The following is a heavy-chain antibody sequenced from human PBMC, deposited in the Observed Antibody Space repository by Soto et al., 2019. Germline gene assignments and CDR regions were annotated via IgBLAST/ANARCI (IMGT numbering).Heavy chain of an antibody. V-gene: IGHV1-3*05. D-gene: IGHD3-16*02. J-gene: IGHJ4*02. CDR1: GYAFTAYA. CDR2: INPANVNT. CDR3: TRSAISPYGGLIGPFDY. Sequence: QVQLAQSGAEERKPGASVKVSCEATGYAFTAYAMHWVRQAPGQRLEWMGWINPANVNTKYSQKFQGRLTITSDTSANTVYMELNSLTSEDTAMYYCTRSAISPYGGLIGPFDYWGQGNLVTVSS.